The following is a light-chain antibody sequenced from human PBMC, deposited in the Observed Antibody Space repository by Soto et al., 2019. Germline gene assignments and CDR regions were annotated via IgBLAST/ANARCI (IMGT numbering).Light chain of an antibody. V-gene: IGLV2-8*01. CDR2: EVS. CDR3: TSYGGFNNVL. J-gene: IGLJ2*01. CDR1: SSDVGEYNY. Sequence: SALTQPTSASGSPGQSVTISCTGTSSDVGEYNYVSWYQQYPGKAPKLMIYEVSKRPSGVPDRFSGSKSGNTASLTVSGLQTEDEADYYCTSYGGFNNVLFGGGTKLTVL.